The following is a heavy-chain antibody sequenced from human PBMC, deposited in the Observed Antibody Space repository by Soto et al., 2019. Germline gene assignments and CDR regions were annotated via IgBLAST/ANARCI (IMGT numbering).Heavy chain of an antibody. V-gene: IGHV1-69*02. CDR2: IIPILGIA. Sequence: QVQLVQSGAEVKKPGSSVKVSCKASGGTFSSYTISWVRQAPGQGLEWMGRIIPILGIANYAQKFQGRVTITADKSTSTDYMELSSLRSEDTAVYYCARSIVVVTANDAFDIWGQGTMVTVSS. CDR3: ARSIVVVTANDAFDI. D-gene: IGHD2-21*02. J-gene: IGHJ3*02. CDR1: GGTFSSYT.